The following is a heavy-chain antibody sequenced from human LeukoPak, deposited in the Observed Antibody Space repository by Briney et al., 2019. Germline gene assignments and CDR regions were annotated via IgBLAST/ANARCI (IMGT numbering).Heavy chain of an antibody. CDR3: AKTYGALFDY. CDR1: GYTFSDYY. CDR2: INPNSGGT. V-gene: IGHV1-2*02. Sequence: ASVKVSCKASGYTFSDYYIHWVRQAPGQGLEWMGWINPNSGGTNYAQKFQGRVTMTRDTSISTAYMELSRLRSDDTAVYYCAKTYGALFDYWGQGTLVTVSS. D-gene: IGHD4-17*01. J-gene: IGHJ4*02.